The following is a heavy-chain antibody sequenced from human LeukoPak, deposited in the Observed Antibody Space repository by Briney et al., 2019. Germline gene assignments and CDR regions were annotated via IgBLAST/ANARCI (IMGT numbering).Heavy chain of an antibody. CDR2: IYHSGST. Sequence: SETLSLTCTVSGGSISSYYWSWIRQPPGKGLEWIGNIYHSGSTYYNPSLKSRVTISVDRSKNQFSLKLSSVTAADTAVYYCARGSAGDFDYWGQGTLVTVSS. V-gene: IGHV4-59*12. J-gene: IGHJ4*02. D-gene: IGHD3-10*01. CDR1: GGSISSYY. CDR3: ARGSAGDFDY.